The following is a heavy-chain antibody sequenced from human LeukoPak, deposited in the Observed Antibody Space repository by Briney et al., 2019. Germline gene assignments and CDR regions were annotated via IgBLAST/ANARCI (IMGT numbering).Heavy chain of an antibody. Sequence: SETLSLTCTVSGGSISSYYWSWIRQPPGKGLEWIGYIYYSGSTNYNPSLKSRVTISVDTSKNQFSLKLSSVTAADTAVYYCARLRGVYYFDYWGQGTLVTVSS. CDR3: ARLRGVYYFDY. CDR2: IYYSGST. D-gene: IGHD2-8*02. V-gene: IGHV4-59*08. J-gene: IGHJ4*02. CDR1: GGSISSYY.